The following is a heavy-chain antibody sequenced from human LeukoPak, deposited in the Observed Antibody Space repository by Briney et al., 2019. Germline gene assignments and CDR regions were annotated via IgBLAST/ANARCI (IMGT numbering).Heavy chain of an antibody. CDR2: IIPIFGTA. V-gene: IGHV1-69*01. D-gene: IGHD5-18*01. CDR3: GNSKGYSYGT. J-gene: IGHJ5*02. CDR1: GGTFSSYA. Sequence: ASVKVSCKASGGTFSSYAISWVRQAPGQGLEWMGWIIPIFGTANYAQKFQGRVTITADESTSTAYMELSSLRSEDTAVYYCGNSKGYSYGTWGQGTLSPSPQ.